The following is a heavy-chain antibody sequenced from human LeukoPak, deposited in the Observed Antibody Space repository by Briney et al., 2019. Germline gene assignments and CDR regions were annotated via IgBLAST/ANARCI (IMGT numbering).Heavy chain of an antibody. V-gene: IGHV3-53*01. CDR1: GFTVSSNY. Sequence: GGSLRLSCAASGFTVSSNYMSWVRQAPGKGLEWVSVIYSGGSTYYADSVKGQFTISRDNSKNTLYLQMNSLRAEDTAVYYCARESLDDSSGYADYWGQGTLVTVSS. CDR3: ARESLDDSSGYADY. CDR2: IYSGGST. D-gene: IGHD3-22*01. J-gene: IGHJ4*02.